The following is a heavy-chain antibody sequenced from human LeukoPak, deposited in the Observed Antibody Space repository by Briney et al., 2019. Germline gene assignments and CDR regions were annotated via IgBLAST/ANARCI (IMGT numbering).Heavy chain of an antibody. D-gene: IGHD4-17*01. Sequence: GSLRLSCAASGFTFSSYWMSWVRQAPGKGLEWVANIKQDGSEKYYVDSVKGRFTISRDNAKNSLYLQMNSLRAEDTAVYYCARDLNPTNGDYVEFDYWGQGTLVTVSS. J-gene: IGHJ4*02. CDR3: ARDLNPTNGDYVEFDY. CDR1: GFTFSSYW. CDR2: IKQDGSEK. V-gene: IGHV3-7*01.